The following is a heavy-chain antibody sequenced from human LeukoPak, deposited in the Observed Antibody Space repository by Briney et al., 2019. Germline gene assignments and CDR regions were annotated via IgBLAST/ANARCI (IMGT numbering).Heavy chain of an antibody. Sequence: QPGGSLRLSCAASGFTFSSYGMHWVRQAPGKWLEWVTFIQYDGSNKYYADSVKGRFTISRDNSKNTLYLQMNSLRAEDTAVYYCVKDTPLGPWGQGTLVTVSS. D-gene: IGHD3-16*01. V-gene: IGHV3-30*02. J-gene: IGHJ5*02. CDR2: IQYDGSNK. CDR1: GFTFSSYG. CDR3: VKDTPLGP.